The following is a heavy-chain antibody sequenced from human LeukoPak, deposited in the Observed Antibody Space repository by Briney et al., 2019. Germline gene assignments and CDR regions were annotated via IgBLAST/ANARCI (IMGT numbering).Heavy chain of an antibody. CDR2: ISSDGSTK. V-gene: IGHV3-30*04. J-gene: IGHJ4*02. CDR1: GFTFSSYS. Sequence: GGSLRLSCAASGFTFSSYSMQWVRQAPGKGLEWVSVISSDGSTKFYLDSVKSRFTISRDNSKNTLYLQMDSLRAEDTAVYYCARDSPPGAGTFDFWGQGTLVTVSS. D-gene: IGHD6-19*01. CDR3: ARDSPPGAGTFDF.